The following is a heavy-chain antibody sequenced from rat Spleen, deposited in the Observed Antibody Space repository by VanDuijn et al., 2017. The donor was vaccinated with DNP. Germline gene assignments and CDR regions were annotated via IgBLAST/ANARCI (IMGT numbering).Heavy chain of an antibody. CDR1: GFTFSDYY. J-gene: IGHJ4*01. V-gene: IGHV5-22*01. CDR3: ARYYGSYRALDA. D-gene: IGHD1-3*01. Sequence: EVQLVESGGGLVQPGRSLKLSCVTSGFTFSDYYMAWVRQAPPKGLEWVAYSSYDGGSTYYGDSVKGRFTISRDNAKSTLYLQMNSLRSEDMATYYCARYYGSYRALDAWGQGTSVTVSS. CDR2: SSYDGGST.